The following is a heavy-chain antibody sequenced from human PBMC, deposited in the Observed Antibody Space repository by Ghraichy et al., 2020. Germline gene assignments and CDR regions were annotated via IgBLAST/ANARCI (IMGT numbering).Heavy chain of an antibody. CDR3: AKGDVDTAMSVEVY. D-gene: IGHD5-18*01. Sequence: LSLTCAASGFTFSSYAMSWVRQAPGKGLEWVSAISGSGGSTYYADSVKGRFTISRDNSKNTLYLQMNSLRAEDTAVYYCAKGDVDTAMSVEVYWGQGTLVTVSS. CDR2: ISGSGGST. CDR1: GFTFSSYA. V-gene: IGHV3-23*01. J-gene: IGHJ4*02.